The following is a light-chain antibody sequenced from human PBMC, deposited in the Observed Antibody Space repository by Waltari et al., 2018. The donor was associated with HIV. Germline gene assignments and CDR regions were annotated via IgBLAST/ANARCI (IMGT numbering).Light chain of an antibody. CDR1: QSVSSY. J-gene: IGKJ2*01. CDR3: QQRSDWLDT. Sequence: VLPQSPSLLSFSAGEKATLSCRASQSVSSYLAWYQQKPGQAPRLLIYDASNRASGIPARFSGSGSGTDFTLTISSLEPEDFAVYYCQQRSDWLDTFGQGTKVEIK. V-gene: IGKV3-11*01. CDR2: DAS.